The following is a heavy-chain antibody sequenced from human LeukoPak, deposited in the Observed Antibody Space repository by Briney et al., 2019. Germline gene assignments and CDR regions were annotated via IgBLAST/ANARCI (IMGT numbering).Heavy chain of an antibody. D-gene: IGHD3-10*01. CDR2: INHSGST. CDR1: GGSFRGYY. CDR3: ARGRNYYGSGSYFPYFDY. V-gene: IGHV4-34*01. J-gene: IGHJ4*02. Sequence: SETLSLTCAVYGGSFRGYYWSWIRQPPGKGLEWIGEINHSGSTNYNPSLKSRVTISVDTSKNQFSLKLSSVTAADTAVYYCARGRNYYGSGSYFPYFDYWGQGTLVTVSS.